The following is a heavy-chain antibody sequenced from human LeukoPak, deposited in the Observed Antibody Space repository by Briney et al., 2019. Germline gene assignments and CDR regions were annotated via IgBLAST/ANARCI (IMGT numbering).Heavy chain of an antibody. Sequence: SETLSLTCTVSGGSISSYYWSWIRQPPGKGLEWIGYIYYSGSTNYNPSLKSRVTISVDTSKNQFSLKLSSVTAADTAVYYCARSPLYYDFWSGYYDYWGQGTLVTVSS. CDR1: GGSISSYY. J-gene: IGHJ4*02. V-gene: IGHV4-59*01. D-gene: IGHD3-3*01. CDR2: IYYSGST. CDR3: ARSPLYYDFWSGYYDY.